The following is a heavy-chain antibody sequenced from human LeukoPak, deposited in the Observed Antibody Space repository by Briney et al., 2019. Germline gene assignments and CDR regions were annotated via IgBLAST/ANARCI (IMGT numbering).Heavy chain of an antibody. Sequence: GGSLRLSCAASGFSFRSYSMNWVRQAPGKGLEWVSAISDDGDDRYYVDSVKGRFTISGDNAKNSLYLQMKSLRAEDTAFYYCATFSGYATYWGQGILVTVSS. D-gene: IGHD5-12*01. CDR2: ISDDGDDR. V-gene: IGHV3-21*01. CDR3: ATFSGYATY. CDR1: GFSFRSYS. J-gene: IGHJ4*02.